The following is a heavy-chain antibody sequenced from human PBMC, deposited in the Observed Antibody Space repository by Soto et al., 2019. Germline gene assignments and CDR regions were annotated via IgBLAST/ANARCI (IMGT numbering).Heavy chain of an antibody. J-gene: IGHJ4*02. CDR3: ATLDIAYCGGDCYRTYFDY. V-gene: IGHV1-24*01. Sequence: ASVKVSCKVSGYTLTELSMHWVRQAPGKGLEWMGGFDPEDGETIYAQKFQGRVTMTEDTSTDTAYMELSSLRSEDTAVYYCATLDIAYCGGDCYRTYFDYWGQGTLVAVSS. D-gene: IGHD2-21*02. CDR1: GYTLTELS. CDR2: FDPEDGET.